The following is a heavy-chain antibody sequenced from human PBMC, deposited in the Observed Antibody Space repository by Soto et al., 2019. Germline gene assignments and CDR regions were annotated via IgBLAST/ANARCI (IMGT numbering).Heavy chain of an antibody. J-gene: IGHJ4*02. D-gene: IGHD3-3*01. CDR3: ARLMIFGALIDY. V-gene: IGHV4-59*01. CDR1: GGSISSYY. CDR2: IYYSGST. Sequence: SETLSLTCTVSGGSISSYYWSWIRQPPGKGLEWIGYIYYSGSTNYNPSLKSRVTISVDTSKNQFSLKLSSVTAADTAVYYCARLMIFGALIDYWGQGTLVTVSS.